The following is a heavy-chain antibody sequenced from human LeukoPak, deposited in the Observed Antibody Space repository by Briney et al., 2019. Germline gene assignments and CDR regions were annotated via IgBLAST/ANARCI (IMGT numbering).Heavy chain of an antibody. CDR1: GGSFSGYY. CDR2: IYYSGST. J-gene: IGHJ3*02. V-gene: IGHV4-59*12. Sequence: SETLSLTCAVYGGSFSGYYWSWIRQPPGKGLEWIGYIYYSGSTNYNPSLKSRVTISVDTSKNQFSLKLSSVTAADTAVYYCARDRDDWFDAFDIWGQGTMVTVSS. CDR3: ARDRDDWFDAFDI. D-gene: IGHD3-9*01.